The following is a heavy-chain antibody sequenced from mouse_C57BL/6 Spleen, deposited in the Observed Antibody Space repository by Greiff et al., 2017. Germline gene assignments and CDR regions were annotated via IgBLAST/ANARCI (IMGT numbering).Heavy chain of an antibody. CDR2: ISYDGSN. Sequence: EVQLKESGPGLVKPSQSLSLTCSVTGYSITSGYYWNWIRQFPGNKLEWMGYISYDGSNNYNPSLKNRISITRDTSKNQFFLKLNSVTTEDTATYYCARATVVSRYFDVWGTGTTVTVSS. J-gene: IGHJ1*03. V-gene: IGHV3-6*01. CDR3: ARATVVSRYFDV. D-gene: IGHD1-1*01. CDR1: GYSITSGYY.